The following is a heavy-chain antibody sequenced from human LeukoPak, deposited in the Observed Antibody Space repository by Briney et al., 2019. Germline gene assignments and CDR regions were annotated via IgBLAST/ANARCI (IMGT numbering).Heavy chain of an antibody. CDR3: ARLSYKTGDYYYYMDV. V-gene: IGHV1-69*13. Sequence: ASVKVSFKASGGTFSIYGISWVRQAPGQGLEWMGVSIPIFGTANYAQKFQGRVTITADESTSTAYMELSSLRSEDTAVYYCARLSYKTGDYYYYMDVWGKGTTVTISS. CDR2: SIPIFGTA. D-gene: IGHD1-1*01. CDR1: GGTFSIYG. J-gene: IGHJ6*03.